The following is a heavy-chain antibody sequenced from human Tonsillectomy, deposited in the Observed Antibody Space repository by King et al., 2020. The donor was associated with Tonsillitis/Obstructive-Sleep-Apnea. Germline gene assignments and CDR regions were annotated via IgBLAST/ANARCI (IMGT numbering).Heavy chain of an antibody. CDR3: ARDRCNSTSCYPNNLFDP. J-gene: IGHJ5*02. CDR1: GFPFRSYE. D-gene: IGHD2-2*01. V-gene: IGHV3-48*03. Sequence: VQLVESGGGLVQPGGSLRLSCAASGFPFRSYEMNWVRQAPGKGLEWVSYISSRGSTIYYADSVKGRFTISRDNAKNSLYLQMNSLRAEDTAVDYCARDRCNSTSCYPNNLFDPWGQGTLVTVSS. CDR2: ISSRGSTI.